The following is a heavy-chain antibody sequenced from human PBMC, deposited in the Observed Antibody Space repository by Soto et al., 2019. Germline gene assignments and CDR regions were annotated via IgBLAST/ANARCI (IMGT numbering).Heavy chain of an antibody. J-gene: IGHJ5*02. D-gene: IGHD2-15*01. CDR1: GGSISSYY. V-gene: IGHV4-59*01. Sequence: SETLSLTCTVSGGSISSYYWSWIRQPPGKGLEWIGYIYYSGSTNYNPSPKSRVTISVDTSKNQFSLKLSSVTAADTAVYYCAREVVVADPHWFDPWGQGTLVTVSS. CDR2: IYYSGST. CDR3: AREVVVADPHWFDP.